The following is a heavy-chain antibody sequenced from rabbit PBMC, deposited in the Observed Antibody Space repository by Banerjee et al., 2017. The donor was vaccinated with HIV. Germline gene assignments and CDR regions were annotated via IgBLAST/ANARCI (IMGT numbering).Heavy chain of an antibody. J-gene: IGHJ4*01. CDR2: ISSGGTT. V-gene: IGHV1S7*01. D-gene: IGHD4-2*01. CDR1: GFSLISYS. Sequence: QLKESGGGLVQPGGSLKLSCKASGFSLISYSMSWVRQAPGKGLEWIGWISSGGTTWFASWVNGRFTISRDNAQNSLYLQLNSLAAADTATYFCARGRAGSAYPYTFNLWGPGTLVTVS. CDR3: ARGRAGSAYPYTFNL.